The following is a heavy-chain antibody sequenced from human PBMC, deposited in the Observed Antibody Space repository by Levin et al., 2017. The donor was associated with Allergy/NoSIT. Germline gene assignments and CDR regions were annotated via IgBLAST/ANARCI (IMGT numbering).Heavy chain of an antibody. Sequence: SETLSLTCTVSGGSISSSTHYWGWVRQAPGKGLEWIGSIYYSGVTYYNPSLKSRVTISVDRFQNQFSLKLRSVTAADTAVYYCARERELLGARAPFDYWGQGTLVTVSS. J-gene: IGHJ4*01. D-gene: IGHD1-26*01. CDR3: ARERELLGARAPFDY. CDR2: IYYSGVT. CDR1: GGSISSSTHY. V-gene: IGHV4-39*07.